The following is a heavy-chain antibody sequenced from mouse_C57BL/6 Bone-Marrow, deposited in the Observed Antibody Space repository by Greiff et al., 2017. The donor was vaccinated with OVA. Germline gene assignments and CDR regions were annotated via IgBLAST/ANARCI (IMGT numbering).Heavy chain of an antibody. V-gene: IGHV1-72*01. J-gene: IGHJ3*01. CDR2: IDPNSGGT. CDR3: ARGDYYGSAFAY. CDR1: GYTFTSYW. Sequence: QVQLQQPGAELVKPGASVKLSCKASGYTFTSYWMHWVKQRPGRGLEWIGRIDPNSGGTKYNKKFKSKATLTVDKPSSTAYMQLSSLTSEDSAVYYCARGDYYGSAFAYWGQGTLVTVSA. D-gene: IGHD1-1*01.